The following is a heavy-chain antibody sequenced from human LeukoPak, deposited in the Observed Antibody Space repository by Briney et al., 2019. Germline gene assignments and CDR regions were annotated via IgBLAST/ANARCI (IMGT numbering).Heavy chain of an antibody. J-gene: IGHJ4*02. Sequence: PGGSLRLSCADSQFTFNGSWMNWVRPAPGKGLEWVANMDPTGSQKRYVDSVKGRFTISKDNPGTSLYLDMHSLRAEDTAIYYCAIWTSGNYWGQGPLVTVSS. V-gene: IGHV3-7*01. CDR2: MDPTGSQK. CDR3: AIWTSGNY. CDR1: QFTFNGSW. D-gene: IGHD3/OR15-3a*01.